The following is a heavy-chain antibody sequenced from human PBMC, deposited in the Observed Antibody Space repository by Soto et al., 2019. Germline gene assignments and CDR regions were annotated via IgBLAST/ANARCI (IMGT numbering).Heavy chain of an antibody. CDR3: ARRRYCGYDCYQKHYYGMYV. D-gene: IGHD2-21*02. CDR2: RTPVLGTT. J-gene: IGHJ6*02. V-gene: IGHV1-69*08. Sequence: QVQLVQSGAEVKKPGSSVKVSCRSSGDTFSSYIVNWLRQATGRGLAWVRRRTPVLGTTDYAQSFRGRVTITADRSTNTFYMELSSLRSQYTAVYYCARRRYCGYDCYQKHYYGMYVWGQGSTGTVAS. CDR1: GDTFSSYI.